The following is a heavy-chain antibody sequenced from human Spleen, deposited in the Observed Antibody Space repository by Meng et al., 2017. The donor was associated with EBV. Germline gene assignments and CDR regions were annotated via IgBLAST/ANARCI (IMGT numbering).Heavy chain of an antibody. CDR3: AGGPTAMVTYFDY. D-gene: IGHD5-18*01. J-gene: IGHJ4*02. CDR1: GVSISSGGYS. V-gene: IGHV4-30-2*01. Sequence: QLPLQESGSGLVKPSQNLSLPCAVSGVSISSGGYSWSWIRQPPGKGLEWIGYMHHSGSTYNNPSLKSRVTISVDRSKNQFSLKLSSVTAADTAVYYCAGGPTAMVTYFDYWGQGTLVTVSS. CDR2: MHHSGST.